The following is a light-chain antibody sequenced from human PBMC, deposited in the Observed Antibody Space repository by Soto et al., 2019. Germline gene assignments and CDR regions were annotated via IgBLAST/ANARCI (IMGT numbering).Light chain of an antibody. V-gene: IGLV2-14*03. CDR3: SSYTSSSTFVV. CDR1: SSDVGGYNY. CDR2: DVS. Sequence: QSVLTQPASVSGSPGQSITISCTGTSSDVGGYNYVSWYQRHPGKAPKLMIYDVSNRPSGVSNRFSGSKSGNTASLTISGLQAEDEADYYCSSYTSSSTFVVFGGGTKLTVL. J-gene: IGLJ2*01.